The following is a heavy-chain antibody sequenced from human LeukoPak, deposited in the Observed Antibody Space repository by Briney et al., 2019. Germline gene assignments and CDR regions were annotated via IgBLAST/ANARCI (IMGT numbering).Heavy chain of an antibody. V-gene: IGHV1-2*02. J-gene: IGHJ4*02. CDR1: GYTFTDYY. Sequence: ASVKVSCKTSGYTFTDYYIHWMRQAPGQGLEWMGWINPKSGGTNNAQKFQGRVTMTRDTSISTAYMELSGLRSDDTAVYYCARADLEYCSITSCYYFDYWGQGTLVTVSS. CDR3: ARADLEYCSITSCYYFDY. CDR2: INPKSGGT. D-gene: IGHD2-2*01.